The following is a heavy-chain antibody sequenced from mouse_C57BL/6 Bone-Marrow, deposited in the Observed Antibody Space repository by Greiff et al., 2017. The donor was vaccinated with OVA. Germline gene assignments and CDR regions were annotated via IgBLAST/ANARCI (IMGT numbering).Heavy chain of an antibody. Sequence: QVQLKQPGAELVKPGASVKLSCQASGYTFTSYWMQWVKQRPGQGLEWIGEVDPSDSYANYNQTFKGKATFTVDTYSSTAYMQISSLTSEDSAVYYCARGNWAFDYWGQGTTRTVSS. CDR1: GYTFTSYW. D-gene: IGHD4-1*01. CDR2: VDPSDSYA. CDR3: ARGNWAFDY. J-gene: IGHJ2*01. V-gene: IGHV1-50*01.